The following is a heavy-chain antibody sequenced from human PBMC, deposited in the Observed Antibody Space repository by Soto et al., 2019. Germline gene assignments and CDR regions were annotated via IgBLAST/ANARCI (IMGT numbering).Heavy chain of an antibody. CDR2: IYYSGST. V-gene: IGHV4-39*01. J-gene: IGHJ5*02. CDR1: GGSISSSSYY. CDR3: ARGLRIAMAAGWFDP. Sequence: SETLSLTCTVAGGSISSSSYYWGWIRQPPGKGLEWIGSIYYSGSTYYNPSLKSRVTISVDTSKNQFSLKLSSVTAADTAVYYCARGLRIAMAAGWFDPWGQGTLVTVSS. D-gene: IGHD6-19*01.